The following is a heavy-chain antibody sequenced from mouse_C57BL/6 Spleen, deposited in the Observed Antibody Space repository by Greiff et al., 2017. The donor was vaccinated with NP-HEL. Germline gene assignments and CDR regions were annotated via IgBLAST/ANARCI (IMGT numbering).Heavy chain of an antibody. D-gene: IGHD1-1*01. Sequence: EVKLQESGPGLVKPSQSLSLTCSVTGYSITSGYYWNWIRQFPGNKLEWMGYISYDGSNNYNPSLKNRISITRDTSKNQFFLKLNSVTTEDTATYYCARERTTVHWYFDVWGTGTTVTVSS. CDR1: GYSITSGYY. CDR2: ISYDGSN. J-gene: IGHJ1*03. CDR3: ARERTTVHWYFDV. V-gene: IGHV3-6*01.